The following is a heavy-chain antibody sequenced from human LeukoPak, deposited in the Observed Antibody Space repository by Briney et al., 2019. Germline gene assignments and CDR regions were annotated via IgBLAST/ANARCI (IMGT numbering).Heavy chain of an antibody. CDR2: IYYSGST. J-gene: IGHJ4*02. Sequence: SETLSLTCTVSGGSISSSSYYWGWIRQPPGKGLEWSGSIYYSGSTYYNPSLKSRVTISVDTSKNQFSLKLSSVTAADTAVYYCATLSSRRDGYLGGFDYWGQGTLVTVSS. CDR1: GGSISSSSYY. D-gene: IGHD5-24*01. CDR3: ATLSSRRDGYLGGFDY. V-gene: IGHV4-39*01.